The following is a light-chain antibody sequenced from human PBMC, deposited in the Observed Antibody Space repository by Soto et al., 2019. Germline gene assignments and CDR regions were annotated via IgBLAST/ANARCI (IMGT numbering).Light chain of an antibody. V-gene: IGKV1-39*01. CDR1: RNINNF. CDR2: TTS. Sequence: DIQMTQSPSSLSASVGDRVSITCRAGRNINNFLNWYQQKPGEAPKLLIYTTSNLNSGVPSRFSGSRSGTDFTLTISSLQPEDFATYFCQQTYRPSYTFAQGTRLEIK. J-gene: IGKJ2*01. CDR3: QQTYRPSYT.